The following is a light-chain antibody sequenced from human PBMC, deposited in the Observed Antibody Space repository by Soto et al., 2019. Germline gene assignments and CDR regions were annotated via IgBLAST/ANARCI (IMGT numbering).Light chain of an antibody. CDR2: LGS. V-gene: IGKV2-28*01. CDR3: MQALQTPYT. J-gene: IGKJ2*01. CDR1: QSLLQSNGYNY. Sequence: DIVMTQSPLSLPVTPGEPASISCRSSQSLLQSNGYNYLDWYLQKPGQSPQLLIYLGSNRASGVPVRFSGSGSGTDFTLKISRVEAEDVGVYYCMQALQTPYTFGQGTKLEIK.